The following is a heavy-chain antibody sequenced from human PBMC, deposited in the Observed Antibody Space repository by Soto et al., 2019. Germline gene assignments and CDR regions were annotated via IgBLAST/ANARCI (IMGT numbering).Heavy chain of an antibody. Sequence: SVKVSCNASGDTFTRYVISLVRQAPEQGLEWMGGISPIFGTANYAQKFQGRVTMTADESTSTAYMELSSLRSEDTAVYYCARKAIGVTTRYGMDVWGQGTTVTVSS. D-gene: IGHD4-17*01. V-gene: IGHV1-69*13. J-gene: IGHJ6*02. CDR3: ARKAIGVTTRYGMDV. CDR1: GDTFTRYV. CDR2: ISPIFGTA.